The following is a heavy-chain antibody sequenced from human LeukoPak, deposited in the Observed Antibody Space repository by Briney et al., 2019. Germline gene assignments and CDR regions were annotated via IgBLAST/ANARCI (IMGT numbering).Heavy chain of an antibody. Sequence: PSETLSLTCTVSGGSTSSYYWSWIRQPPGKGLEWIGYIYYSGSTNYNPSLKSRVTISVDTSKNQFSLKLSSVTAADTAVYYCARAITMVRGANLNWFDPWGQGTLVTVSS. D-gene: IGHD3-10*01. J-gene: IGHJ5*02. V-gene: IGHV4-59*08. CDR1: GGSTSSYY. CDR2: IYYSGST. CDR3: ARAITMVRGANLNWFDP.